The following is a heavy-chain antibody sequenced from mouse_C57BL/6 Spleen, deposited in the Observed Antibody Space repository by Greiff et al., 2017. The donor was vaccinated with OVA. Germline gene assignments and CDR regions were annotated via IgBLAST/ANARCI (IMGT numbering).Heavy chain of an antibody. CDR1: GYTFTSYW. Sequence: VQLQQPGAELVKPGASVKLSCKASGYTFTSYWMHWVKQRPGQGLEWIGMIHPNSGSTNYNEKFKSKATLTVDKYSSTAYMQLSSLTSEDSAVYYCARGGAITTVVGDWYFDVWGTGTTVTVSS. J-gene: IGHJ1*03. CDR2: IHPNSGST. V-gene: IGHV1-64*01. D-gene: IGHD1-1*01. CDR3: ARGGAITTVVGDWYFDV.